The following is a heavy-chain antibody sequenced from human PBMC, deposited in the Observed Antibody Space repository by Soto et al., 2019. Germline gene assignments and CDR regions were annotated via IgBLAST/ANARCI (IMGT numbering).Heavy chain of an antibody. Sequence: QVQLVESGGDVVQPGRSLRLSCVASGFTFSRFGMHWVRQASGKGLEWVAGIWYDGSNRLYADSVRGRFTISRDDSKNTLYLQMISLRAEDTAVYYCARGDSRGYYPGHFDYWGQGTLVTVSS. J-gene: IGHJ4*02. V-gene: IGHV3-33*01. D-gene: IGHD3-22*01. CDR3: ARGDSRGYYPGHFDY. CDR2: IWYDGSNR. CDR1: GFTFSRFG.